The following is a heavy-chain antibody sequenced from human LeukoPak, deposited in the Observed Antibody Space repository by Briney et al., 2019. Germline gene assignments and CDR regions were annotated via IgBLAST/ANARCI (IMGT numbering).Heavy chain of an antibody. CDR3: ARLRSYYDSSGYCSRVRWFVP. Sequence: SDTLSLTCTVSGGSISSSRYYWGWIRQPPGKGLEWIGSIYYCGSTYYNASLKSRVTISVDTSKNQFSLKLSSVTAADTAVYYCARLRSYYDSSGYCSRVRWFVPWGEGTLVTVSS. J-gene: IGHJ5*02. V-gene: IGHV4-39*07. D-gene: IGHD3-22*01. CDR2: IYYCGST. CDR1: GGSISSSRYY.